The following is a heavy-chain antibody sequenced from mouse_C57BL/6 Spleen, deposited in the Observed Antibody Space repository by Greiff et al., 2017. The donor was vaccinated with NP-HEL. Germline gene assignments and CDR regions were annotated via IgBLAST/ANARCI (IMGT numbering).Heavy chain of an antibody. V-gene: IGHV1-15*01. Sequence: VQGVESGAELVRPGASVTLSCKASGYTFTDYEMHWVKQTPVHGLEWIGAIDPETGGTAYNQKFKGKAILTADKSSSTAYMELRSLTSEDSAVYYCTTLDVVATKGFAYWGQGTLVTVSA. J-gene: IGHJ3*01. D-gene: IGHD1-1*01. CDR3: TTLDVVATKGFAY. CDR2: IDPETGGT. CDR1: GYTFTDYE.